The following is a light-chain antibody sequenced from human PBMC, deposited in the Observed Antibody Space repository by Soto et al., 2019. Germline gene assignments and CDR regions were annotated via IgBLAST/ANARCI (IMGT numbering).Light chain of an antibody. CDR1: QSVSSY. CDR2: DAS. V-gene: IGKV3-11*01. CDR3: QQRSNWPSWT. Sequence: EIVLTQSPATLSFSPGERATLSFSSSQSVSSYLAWYQQKPGQAPRLLIYDASNRAAGIPARFSGSGSGTDFTLTISSLEPEDFAVYYCQQRSNWPSWTFGQGTKVDTK. J-gene: IGKJ1*01.